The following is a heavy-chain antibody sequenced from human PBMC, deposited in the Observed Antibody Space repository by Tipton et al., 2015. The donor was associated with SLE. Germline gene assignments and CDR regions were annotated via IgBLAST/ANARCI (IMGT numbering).Heavy chain of an antibody. CDR2: IYNGGRT. CDR1: GGSISNYY. Sequence: TLSLTCTVSGGSISNYYWSWVRQPPGKGLEWIGFIYNGGRTRYNPSLESRVTMSVDTSKNQLSLKLRSVTAADTALYYCACLYSRSFQRDSWGQGTLVTVSS. J-gene: IGHJ5*02. D-gene: IGHD3-16*01. V-gene: IGHV4-4*09. CDR3: ACLYSRSFQRDS.